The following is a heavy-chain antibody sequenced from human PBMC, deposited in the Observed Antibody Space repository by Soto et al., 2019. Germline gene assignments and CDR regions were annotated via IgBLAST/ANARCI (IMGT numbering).Heavy chain of an antibody. V-gene: IGHV4-39*01. Sequence: QLQLQESGPGLVKPSETLSLTCTVSGASISTLTYNWGWIRQPPGKGLEWIGNIYYSGSPYYNPSLKSRVTLSVDTSKNQFSLRLRSVTAADTALYFCARHTMTAVTTFDHWGQGTLVTVSS. D-gene: IGHD4-17*01. J-gene: IGHJ4*02. CDR3: ARHTMTAVTTFDH. CDR1: GASISTLTYN. CDR2: IYYSGSP.